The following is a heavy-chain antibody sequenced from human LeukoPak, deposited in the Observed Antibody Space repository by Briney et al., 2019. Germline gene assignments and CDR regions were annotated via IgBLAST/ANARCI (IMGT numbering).Heavy chain of an antibody. Sequence: GGSLRLSCAASGFTFSSYSMNWVRQAPGKGPEWLSYISSNSATVYYADSVKGRFTVSRDNAKNSLYLQMNSLGAEDTAVYYCARDTRSLMDVWGQGTTVTLSS. D-gene: IGHD3-16*02. CDR3: ARDTRSLMDV. J-gene: IGHJ6*02. V-gene: IGHV3-48*01. CDR1: GFTFSSYS. CDR2: ISSNSATV.